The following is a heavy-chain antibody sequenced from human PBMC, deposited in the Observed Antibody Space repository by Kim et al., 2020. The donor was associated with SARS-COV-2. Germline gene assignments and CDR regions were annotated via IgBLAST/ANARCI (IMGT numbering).Heavy chain of an antibody. CDR2: INHDGTDT. V-gene: IGHV3-74*01. CDR1: GFTFSSYV. CDR3: VRDDLRYSFDY. Sequence: GGSLRLSCAASGFTFSSYVMHWVRQAPGKGLVWVSRINHDGTDTSYADSVKGRFTISRDDAKNTVYLQMNSLRAEDTAVYYCVRDDLRYSFDYWGLGTLVTVSS. D-gene: IGHD3-3*01. J-gene: IGHJ4*02.